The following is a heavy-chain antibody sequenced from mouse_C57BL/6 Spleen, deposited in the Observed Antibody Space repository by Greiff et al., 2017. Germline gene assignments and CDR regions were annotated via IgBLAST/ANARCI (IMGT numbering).Heavy chain of an antibody. J-gene: IGHJ2*01. CDR1: GYTFTSYW. CDR2: IHPNSGST. Sequence: VQLQQPGAELVKPGASVQLSCKASGYTFTSYWMHWVKQRPGQGLEWIGMIHPNSGSTNYNEKFKSKATLTVDKSSSTAYMQLSSLTSEDSAVYYCARMGDSYDGYSFDDGGQGTTLTVSS. V-gene: IGHV1-64*01. D-gene: IGHD2-3*01. CDR3: ARMGDSYDGYSFDD.